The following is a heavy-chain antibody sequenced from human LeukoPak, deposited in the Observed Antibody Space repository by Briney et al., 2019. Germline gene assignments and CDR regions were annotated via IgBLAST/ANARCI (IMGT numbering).Heavy chain of an antibody. Sequence: GASVKVSCKASGYTFTSYGISWVRQAPGQGLEWMGWISAYNGNTNYAQKLQGRVTMTTDTPTSTAYMELRSLRSDDTAVYYCARGEIVVVPAPYGMDVWGQGTTVTVSS. CDR2: ISAYNGNT. CDR1: GYTFTSYG. V-gene: IGHV1-18*01. D-gene: IGHD2-2*01. J-gene: IGHJ6*02. CDR3: ARGEIVVVPAPYGMDV.